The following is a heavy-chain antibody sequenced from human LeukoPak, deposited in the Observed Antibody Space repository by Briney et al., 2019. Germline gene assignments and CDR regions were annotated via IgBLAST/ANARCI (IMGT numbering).Heavy chain of an antibody. CDR3: AVLDGGVSFDV. Sequence: PGGSLRLSCEASGFTFADYEMNWVRQAPGKGLGWVSYISNIARDIYYADSVKGRFTISRDNAKKSLYLQMDSLRAEDTAIYYCAVLDGGVSFDVWGQGTKVTVSS. CDR1: GFTFADYE. J-gene: IGHJ3*01. CDR2: ISNIARDI. V-gene: IGHV3-48*03. D-gene: IGHD2-8*02.